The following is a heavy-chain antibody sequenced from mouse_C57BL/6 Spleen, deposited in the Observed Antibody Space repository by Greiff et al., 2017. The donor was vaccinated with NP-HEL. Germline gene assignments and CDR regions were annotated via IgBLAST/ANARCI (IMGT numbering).Heavy chain of an antibody. V-gene: IGHV1-64*01. CDR3: AREGGDDVPFAY. CDR2: IHPNSGST. D-gene: IGHD2-12*01. Sequence: QVQLQQSGAELVKPGASVKLSCKASGYTFTSYWLHWVKQRPGQGLEWIGMIHPNSGSTNYNEKFKSKATLTVDKSSSTAYMQLSSLTSEDSAVYYCAREGGDDVPFAYWGQGTLVTVSA. J-gene: IGHJ3*01. CDR1: GYTFTSYW.